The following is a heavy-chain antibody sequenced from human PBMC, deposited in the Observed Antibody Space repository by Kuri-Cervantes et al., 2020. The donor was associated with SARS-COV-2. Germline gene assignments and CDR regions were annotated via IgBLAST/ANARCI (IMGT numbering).Heavy chain of an antibody. CDR2: INTDGSHK. Sequence: GGSRRPSCAASGFTFSSYSMTWVRQAPGKGLEWVSSINTDGSHKNYADSVKGRFTISRDNAKNSLYLQMNSLRAEDTAVYYCARGLSRKLFDYWGQGTLVTGSS. CDR1: GFTFSSYS. J-gene: IGHJ4*02. V-gene: IGHV3-21*01. CDR3: ARGLSRKLFDY.